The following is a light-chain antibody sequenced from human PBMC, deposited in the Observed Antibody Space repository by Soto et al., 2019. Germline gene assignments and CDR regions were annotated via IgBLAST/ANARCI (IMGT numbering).Light chain of an antibody. J-gene: IGLJ2*01. CDR1: SSDVGSYNL. CDR2: EGS. CDR3: CSYAGSSTSVV. Sequence: QSVLTQPASVSGSPGQSITISCTGTSSDVGSYNLVSWYQQHPGKAPKLMMYEGSKRPSGVSNRFSGSKSGNTASLTISGSQAEDEADYYCCSYAGSSTSVVFGGGTKLTVL. V-gene: IGLV2-23*01.